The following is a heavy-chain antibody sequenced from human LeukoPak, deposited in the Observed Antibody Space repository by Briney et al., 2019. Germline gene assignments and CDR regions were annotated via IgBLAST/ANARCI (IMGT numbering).Heavy chain of an antibody. D-gene: IGHD3-10*01. Sequence: SETLSLTCTVSGGSISTYYWSWIRQPPGKELEWIGYIYYSGSTNYNPSLKSRLTISVDTSKNQFSLKLNSVTAAGTAVYYCARGGPSYYGSGSPFDYWGQGTLVTISS. CDR3: ARGGPSYYGSGSPFDY. CDR1: GGSISTYY. V-gene: IGHV4-59*01. CDR2: IYYSGST. J-gene: IGHJ4*02.